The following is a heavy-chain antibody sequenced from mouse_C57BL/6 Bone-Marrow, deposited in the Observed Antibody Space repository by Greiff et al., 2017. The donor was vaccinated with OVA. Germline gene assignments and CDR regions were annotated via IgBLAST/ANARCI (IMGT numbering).Heavy chain of an antibody. CDR2: ISDGGSYT. CDR1: GFTFSSYA. V-gene: IGHV5-4*03. Sequence: EVMLVESGGGLVKPGGSLKLSCAASGFTFSSYAMSWVRQTPEKRLEWVATISDGGSYTYYPDNVKGRFTISRDNAKSNLYLQLSHLKSEDTAMYYCARARYGNYQVDYWGQGTTLTVSS. J-gene: IGHJ2*01. D-gene: IGHD2-1*01. CDR3: ARARYGNYQVDY.